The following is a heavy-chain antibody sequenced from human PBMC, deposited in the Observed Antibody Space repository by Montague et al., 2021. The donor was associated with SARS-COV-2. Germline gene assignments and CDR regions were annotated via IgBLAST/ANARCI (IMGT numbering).Heavy chain of an antibody. CDR1: GGSFSGCY. CDR3: ARARQDVVVPALGIGAYYYYYYMDV. D-gene: IGHD2-2*01. Sequence: SETLSLTCAVYGGSFSGCYWSWIRQPPGKGLEWIGEINHSGSTNYNPXXXSRVTISVDTSKNQFSLKLSSVTAADTAVYYCARARQDVVVPALGIGAYYYYYYMDVWGKGTTVTVPS. V-gene: IGHV4-34*01. CDR2: INHSGST. J-gene: IGHJ6*03.